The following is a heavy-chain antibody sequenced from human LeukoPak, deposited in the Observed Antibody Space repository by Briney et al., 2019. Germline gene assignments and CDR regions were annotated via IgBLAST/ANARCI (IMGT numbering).Heavy chain of an antibody. V-gene: IGHV3-23*01. D-gene: IGHD2-8*01. CDR1: EFTFSNYA. J-gene: IGHJ5*02. CDR2: ISGGGGST. CDR3: AKGSGVNHYHWIDP. Sequence: GGSLRLSCAASEFTFSNYAMNWVRQAPGKGLEWVSGISGGGGSTYYADSVKGRFTISRDNSKNTLYLQMDSLRAEDTALYYCAKGSGVNHYHWIDPWGQGTLVTVSS.